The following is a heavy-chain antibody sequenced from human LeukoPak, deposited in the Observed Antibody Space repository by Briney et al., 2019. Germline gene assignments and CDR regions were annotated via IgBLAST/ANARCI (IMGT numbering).Heavy chain of an antibody. V-gene: IGHV4-59*12. J-gene: IGHJ4*02. CDR2: IYYSGST. D-gene: IGHD3-9*01. Sequence: PSETLSLTCTVSGGSIGRYYWSWIRQPPRKGLEWIGYIYYSGSTNYNPSLKSRVTISVDTFKNQFSLKLSSVTAADTAVYYCAREEYDILTGYLYNFDYWGQGTLVTVSS. CDR3: AREEYDILTGYLYNFDY. CDR1: GGSIGRYY.